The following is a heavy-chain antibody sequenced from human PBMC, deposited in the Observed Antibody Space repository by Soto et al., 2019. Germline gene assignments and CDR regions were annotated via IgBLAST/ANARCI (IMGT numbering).Heavy chain of an antibody. D-gene: IGHD2-21*02. V-gene: IGHV4-30-4*01. CDR1: GGFIDSGAYY. CDR2: IYYDGNS. J-gene: IGHJ6*02. CDR3: VRHVPTVSITAYYPGLSV. Sequence: QVQLQESGPGLVRPSQTLSLTCTVSGGFIDSGAYYWRWIRQPPGQALEWIGYIYYDGNSYYNPSLNSRITISGDTSKTQFAQKWQSVTAACSAVYDCVRHVPTVSITAYYPGLSVLGQGTTLSVSS.